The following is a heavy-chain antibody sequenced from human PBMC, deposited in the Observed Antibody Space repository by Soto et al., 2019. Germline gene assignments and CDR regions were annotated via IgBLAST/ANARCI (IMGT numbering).Heavy chain of an antibody. CDR3: ARVDCSGGSCYSRV. CDR2: ISSSSSTI. J-gene: IGHJ6*04. D-gene: IGHD2-15*01. Sequence: PGGSLILSCAASGFTFSSYSMNWVRQAPGKGLEWVSYISSSSSTIYYADSVKGRFTISRDNAKNSLYLQMNSLRAEDTAVYYCARVDCSGGSCYSRVWGKGTTVTVSS. CDR1: GFTFSSYS. V-gene: IGHV3-48*01.